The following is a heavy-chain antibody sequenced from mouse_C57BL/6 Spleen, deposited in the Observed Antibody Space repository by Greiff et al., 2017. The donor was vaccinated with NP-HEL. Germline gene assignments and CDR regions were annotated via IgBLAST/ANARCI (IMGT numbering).Heavy chain of an antibody. CDR1: GYSITSGYY. Sequence: ESGPGLVKPSQSLSLTCSVTGYSITSGYYWNWIRQFPGNKLEWMGYISYDGSNNYNPSLKNRISITRDTSKNQFFLKLNSVTTEDTATYYCARGGLRYYAMDYWGQGTSVTVSS. CDR3: ARGGLRYYAMDY. CDR2: ISYDGSN. J-gene: IGHJ4*01. D-gene: IGHD2-4*01. V-gene: IGHV3-6*01.